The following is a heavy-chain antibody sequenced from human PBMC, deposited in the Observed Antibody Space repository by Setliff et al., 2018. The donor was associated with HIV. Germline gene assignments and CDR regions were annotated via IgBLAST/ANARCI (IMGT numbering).Heavy chain of an antibody. CDR1: GGSFRSSRYY. J-gene: IGHJ4*02. Sequence: SETLSLTCTVSGGSFRSSRYYWGWIRQPPGKGLEWIGNIHYGGFFWYSPSLKSRVTISVDTSKNQFSLKLSSVTAADTAVYYCASHIAVGPLGYFDYWGQGTPVTVSS. CDR2: IHYGGFF. CDR3: ASHIAVGPLGYFDY. D-gene: IGHD6-19*01. V-gene: IGHV4-39*07.